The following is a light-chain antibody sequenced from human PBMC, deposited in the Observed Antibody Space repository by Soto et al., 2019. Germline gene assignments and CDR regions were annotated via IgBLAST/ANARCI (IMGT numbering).Light chain of an antibody. CDR3: QQYNSYSEA. Sequence: QMTQPPSSLSASVGDRVTITCLASQSISSYLNWYQQKPGKAPKLLIYKASTLKSGVPSRFSGSGSGTEFTLTISSLQPDDFATYYCQQYNSYSEAFGQGTKVDI. V-gene: IGKV1-5*03. J-gene: IGKJ1*01. CDR1: QSISSY. CDR2: KAS.